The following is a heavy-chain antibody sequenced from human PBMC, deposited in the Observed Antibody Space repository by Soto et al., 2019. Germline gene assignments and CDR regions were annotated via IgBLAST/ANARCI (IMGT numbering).Heavy chain of an antibody. CDR1: GYTFSDFF. D-gene: IGHD3-9*01. CDR3: ARDGLTLKYSFDI. Sequence: ASVKVSCKASGYTFSDFFIHWVRQAPGQGLEWMGWINPNTGDTEFAQRFQGRVTMTGDTSISTAYMDLSRLTSDDTAVYYCARDGLTLKYSFDIWGQGTMVTVSS. V-gene: IGHV1-2*02. J-gene: IGHJ3*02. CDR2: INPNTGDT.